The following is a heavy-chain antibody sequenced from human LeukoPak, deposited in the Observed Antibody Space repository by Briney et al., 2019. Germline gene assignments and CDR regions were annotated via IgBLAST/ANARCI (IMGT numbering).Heavy chain of an antibody. J-gene: IGHJ4*02. V-gene: IGHV3-74*01. Sequence: GGSLRLSCAASGFTFSTYWMHWVRQAPGTGLVWVSLINSDGSSTNYADSVKGRFTISRDNAKNTLYLQMNSLRAEDTAVYYCARSRTYGDYGRGLDYWGQGTLVTVSS. CDR1: GFTFSTYW. CDR3: ARSRTYGDYGRGLDY. CDR2: INSDGSST. D-gene: IGHD4-17*01.